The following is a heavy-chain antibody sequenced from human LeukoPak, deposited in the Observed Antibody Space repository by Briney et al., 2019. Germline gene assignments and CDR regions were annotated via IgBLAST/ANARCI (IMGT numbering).Heavy chain of an antibody. Sequence: TGGSLRLSCAASGFTFSSYSMNWVRQAPGKGLEWVSSISSSTTYIYYADSVKGRFTISRDNAKNSLYLQMNSLRAEDTAVYYCASFIAVAGTYDYWGQGTLVTVSS. J-gene: IGHJ4*02. D-gene: IGHD6-19*01. CDR1: GFTFSSYS. V-gene: IGHV3-21*01. CDR2: ISSSTTYI. CDR3: ASFIAVAGTYDY.